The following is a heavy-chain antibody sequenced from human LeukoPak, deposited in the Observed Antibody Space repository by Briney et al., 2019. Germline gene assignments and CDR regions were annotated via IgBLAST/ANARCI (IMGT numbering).Heavy chain of an antibody. D-gene: IGHD5-24*01. CDR3: SRVGDGLNDGFDI. V-gene: IGHV1-2*06. Sequence: GTSVKVSCKASGYIFTGHYMNWVRQVPGQGLEWMGRINPKTGGTNYAQNFQGRVTMTRDTSISTTYMELSRLRPDDTAVYYCSRVGDGLNDGFDIWCQGTMATVSS. CDR1: GYIFTGHY. J-gene: IGHJ3*02. CDR2: INPKTGGT.